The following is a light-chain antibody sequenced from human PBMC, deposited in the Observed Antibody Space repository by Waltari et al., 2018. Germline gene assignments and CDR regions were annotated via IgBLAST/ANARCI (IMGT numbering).Light chain of an antibody. J-gene: IGLJ2*01. CDR3: QAWDSSTVV. Sequence: SYELTQPPSVSVSPGHTASITCSGDKLGDKYACWYQQKPGQSPVLVIYQDSKRPSGSPWRFSGSNSGNTATLTISGTQAMDEADYYCQAWDSSTVVFGGGTKLTVL. CDR2: QDS. V-gene: IGLV3-1*01. CDR1: KLGDKY.